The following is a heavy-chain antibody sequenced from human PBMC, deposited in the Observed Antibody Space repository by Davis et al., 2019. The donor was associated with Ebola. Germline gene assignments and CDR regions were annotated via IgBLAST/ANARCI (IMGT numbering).Heavy chain of an antibody. CDR2: INPNDGRT. V-gene: IGHV1-46*01. Sequence: AASVKVSCKASGYTFTNYYMHWVRQAPGQGLEWMGMINPNDGRTIYAQKFQGRVTVTRDTSTSTAYMELRSLRSDDTAVYYCARVGTTVTTSYYYYGMDVWGKGTTVTVSS. D-gene: IGHD4-11*01. CDR3: ARVGTTVTTSYYYYGMDV. CDR1: GYTFTNYY. J-gene: IGHJ6*04.